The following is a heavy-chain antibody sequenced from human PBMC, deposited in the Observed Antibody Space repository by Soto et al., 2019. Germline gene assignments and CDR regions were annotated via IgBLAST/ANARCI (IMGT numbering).Heavy chain of an antibody. J-gene: IGHJ5*02. D-gene: IGHD2-15*01. CDR2: IYYSGST. CDR3: ASTPLVVVAATSGWFDP. CDR1: GGSISSGGYY. Sequence: QVQLQESGPGLVKPSQTLSLTCTVSGGSISSGGYYWSWIRQHPGKGLEWIGYIYYSGSTYYNPSLKSRVTISADTSKNQYSLKLSSVTAADTAVYYCASTPLVVVAATSGWFDPWGQGTLVTVSS. V-gene: IGHV4-31*03.